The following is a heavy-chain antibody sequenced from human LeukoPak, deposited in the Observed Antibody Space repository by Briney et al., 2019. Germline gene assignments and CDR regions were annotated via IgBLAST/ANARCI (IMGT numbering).Heavy chain of an antibody. V-gene: IGHV4-59*01. CDR3: ARSPRGGAVDY. Sequence: PSETLSLTCTVSGGSISSYYWSWIRQPPGKGLEWIGYIYYSGSTNYNPSLKSRVTISVDTSKNQFSLKLSSVTAADTAVYYCARSPRGGAVDYWGQGTLVTVSS. CDR2: IYYSGST. D-gene: IGHD3-16*01. J-gene: IGHJ4*02. CDR1: GGSISSYY.